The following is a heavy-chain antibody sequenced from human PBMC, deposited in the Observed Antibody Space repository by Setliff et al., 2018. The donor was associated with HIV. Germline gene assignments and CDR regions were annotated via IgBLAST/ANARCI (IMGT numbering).Heavy chain of an antibody. CDR3: ARDRIEVIAETPHDVFDI. CDR2: VHSSATS. CDR1: GDSVSGYY. J-gene: IGHJ3*02. V-gene: IGHV4-4*07. D-gene: IGHD6-13*01. Sequence: KTSETLSLTCAVSGDSVSGYYWSWIRQSAGRGLEWIGRVHSSATSNYNPSLKGRVAMSVDTAKNQFSLKLTSVSAADTAVYFCARDRIEVIAETPHDVFDIWGRGTMVTVS.